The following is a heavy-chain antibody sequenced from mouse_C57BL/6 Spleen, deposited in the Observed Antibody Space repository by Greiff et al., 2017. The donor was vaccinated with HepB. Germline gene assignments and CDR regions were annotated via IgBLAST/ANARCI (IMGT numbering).Heavy chain of an antibody. CDR3: ARPRGGYAMDY. CDR2: IHPNSGST. CDR1: GYTFTSYW. V-gene: IGHV1-64*01. J-gene: IGHJ4*01. Sequence: QVQLKQPGAELVKPGASVKLSCKASGYTFTSYWMHWVKQRPGQGLEWIGMIHPNSGSTNYNEKFKSKATLTVDKSSSTAYMQLSSLTSEDSAVYYCARPRGGYAMDYWGQGTSVTVSS.